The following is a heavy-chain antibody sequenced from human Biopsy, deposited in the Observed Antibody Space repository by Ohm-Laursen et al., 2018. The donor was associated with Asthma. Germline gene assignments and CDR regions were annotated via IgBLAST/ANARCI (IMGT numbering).Heavy chain of an antibody. CDR3: ARVVSYGDISIGIDV. D-gene: IGHD4-17*01. Sequence: TLSLTCRVSGGYTGSSDHHWAWIRQAPGKGLEWIGFVFWSGSTHYSRSLERRVSISIDTATNEFSMKLWSVTPADTAVYFCARVVSYGDISIGIDVWGPGNTVVVS. CDR1: GGYTGSSDHH. CDR2: VFWSGST. V-gene: IGHV4-30-4*01. J-gene: IGHJ6*02.